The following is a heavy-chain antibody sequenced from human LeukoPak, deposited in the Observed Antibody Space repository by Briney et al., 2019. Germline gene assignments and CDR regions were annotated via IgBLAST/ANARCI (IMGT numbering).Heavy chain of an antibody. CDR1: GFTFGDYA. Sequence: PGGSLRLSCTASGFTFGDYAMSWFRQAPGKGLEWVGFIRSKAYGGTTEYAASVKGRFTISRDDSKSIAYLQMNSLKTEDTAVYYCTRDNGWELLDYWGQGTLVTVSS. CDR2: IRSKAYGGTT. J-gene: IGHJ4*02. D-gene: IGHD1-26*01. CDR3: TRDNGWELLDY. V-gene: IGHV3-49*03.